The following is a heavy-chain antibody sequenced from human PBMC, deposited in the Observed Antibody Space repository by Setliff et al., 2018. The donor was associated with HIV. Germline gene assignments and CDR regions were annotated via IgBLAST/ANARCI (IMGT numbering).Heavy chain of an antibody. D-gene: IGHD2-2*01. Sequence: PSETLSLTCNVSGDSISSGGYYWSWIRQHPGKGLEWIGYIYYSGSTYYNPSLKSRITISVDTSKNQFSLKVTSVTAADTAVYYCTRHAGRENQLPHTYYYYMDVWGKGATVTVSS. V-gene: IGHV4-31*03. J-gene: IGHJ6*03. CDR2: IYYSGST. CDR3: TRHAGRENQLPHTYYYYMDV. CDR1: GDSISSGGYY.